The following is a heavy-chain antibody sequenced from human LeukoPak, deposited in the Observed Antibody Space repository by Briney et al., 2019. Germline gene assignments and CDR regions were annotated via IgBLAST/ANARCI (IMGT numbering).Heavy chain of an antibody. J-gene: IGHJ6*03. V-gene: IGHV1-18*01. CDR1: GYTFTSYG. CDR3: ARRGLGATPGYYYYMDV. CDR2: ISAYNGNT. D-gene: IGHD1-26*01. Sequence: ASVKVSCKASGYTFTSYGISWVRQAPGQGLEWMGWISAYNGNTNYAQKLQGRVTMTTDTSTSTAYMELRSLRSDDTAVYYCARRGLGATPGYYYYMDVWGKGTTVTVSS.